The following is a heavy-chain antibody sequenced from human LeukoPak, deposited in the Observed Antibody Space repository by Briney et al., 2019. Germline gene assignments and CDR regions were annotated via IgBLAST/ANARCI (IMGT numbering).Heavy chain of an antibody. CDR1: GFTFDTYG. Sequence: GGSLRLSCAASGFTFDTYGMSWVRQAPGKGLEWVSSISSDSANTYYADSVKGRFTISRDNSKNTLYLQMNSLRAEDTAVYYCAKDGTGCGGDCYSDYWGQGTLVTVSS. CDR3: AKDGTGCGGDCYSDY. J-gene: IGHJ4*02. D-gene: IGHD2-21*02. V-gene: IGHV3-23*01. CDR2: ISSDSANT.